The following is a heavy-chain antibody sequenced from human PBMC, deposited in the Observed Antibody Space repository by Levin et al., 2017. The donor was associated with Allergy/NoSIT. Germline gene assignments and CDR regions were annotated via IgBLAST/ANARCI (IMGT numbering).Heavy chain of an antibody. D-gene: IGHD3-9*01. CDR1: GFTFSSYA. Sequence: GESLKISCAASGFTFSSYAMHWVRQAPGKGLEWVAVISYDGSNKYYADSVKGRFTISRDNSKNTLYLQMNSLRAEDTAVYYCARDGAYYDILTGRPYYFDYWGQGTLVTVSS. J-gene: IGHJ4*02. CDR2: ISYDGSNK. CDR3: ARDGAYYDILTGRPYYFDY. V-gene: IGHV3-30-3*01.